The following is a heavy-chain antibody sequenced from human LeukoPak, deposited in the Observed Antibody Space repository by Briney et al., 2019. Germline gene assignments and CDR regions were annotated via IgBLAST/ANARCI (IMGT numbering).Heavy chain of an antibody. CDR1: GDSISSANYS. D-gene: IGHD2-2*01. J-gene: IGHJ4*02. CDR3: ARDSCSSTSCRKKFDN. CDR2: IYFSGST. V-gene: IGHV4-39*07. Sequence: SETLSLTCTVSGDSISSANYSWGWVRQPPGKGLEWIGSIYFSGSTYYNPSLKRRVTISVETSKVQFSLKLSSVTAADTAVYYCARDSCSSTSCRKKFDNWGQGTLVTVSS.